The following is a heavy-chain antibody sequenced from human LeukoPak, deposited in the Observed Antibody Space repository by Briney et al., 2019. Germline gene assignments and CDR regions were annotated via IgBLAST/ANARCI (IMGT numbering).Heavy chain of an antibody. Sequence: GGSLRLSCAASGFTVSSNYMSWVRQAPGKGLEWVSVIYSGGSTYYADSVKGRFTISRGNSKNTLYLQMNSLRAEDTAVYYCARQNYYDSSGPEGYFDYWGQGTLVTVSS. CDR3: ARQNYYDSSGPEGYFDY. D-gene: IGHD3-22*01. CDR2: IYSGGST. CDR1: GFTVSSNY. J-gene: IGHJ4*02. V-gene: IGHV3-66*04.